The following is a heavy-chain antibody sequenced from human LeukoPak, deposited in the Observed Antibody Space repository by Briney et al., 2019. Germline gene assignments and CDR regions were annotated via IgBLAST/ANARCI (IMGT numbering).Heavy chain of an antibody. CDR2: IIPIFGTA. CDR1: VGTFSSYA. Sequence: SVKVSCKASVGTFSSYAISRVRQAPGQGLEWMGGIIPIFGTANYAQKFQGRVTITADESTSTAYMELSSLRSEDTAVYYCARSRYCSGGSCYSVYFDYWGQGTLVTVSS. J-gene: IGHJ4*02. V-gene: IGHV1-69*01. D-gene: IGHD2-15*01. CDR3: ARSRYCSGGSCYSVYFDY.